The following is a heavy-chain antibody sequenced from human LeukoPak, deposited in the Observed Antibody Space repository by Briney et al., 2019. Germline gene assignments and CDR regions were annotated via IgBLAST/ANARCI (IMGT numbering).Heavy chain of an antibody. CDR3: ARVRELVEGWFDP. CDR2: INPNSGGT. J-gene: IGHJ5*02. CDR1: GYTFTAYY. Sequence: ASVKVSCKASGYTFTAYYMHWLRQAPGQGLEWMGWINPNSGGTNYAQKFQGRVNMTRDTSISTAYMELSRLRSDDTAVYYCARVRELVEGWFDPWGQGTLVTVSS. V-gene: IGHV1-2*02. D-gene: IGHD3-10*01.